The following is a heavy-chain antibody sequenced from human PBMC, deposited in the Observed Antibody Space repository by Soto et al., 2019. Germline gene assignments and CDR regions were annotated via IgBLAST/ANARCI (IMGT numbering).Heavy chain of an antibody. D-gene: IGHD3-3*01. CDR3: ATSEWNDAFDI. CDR1: GFTFSNVW. CDR2: IKRKTDGETT. Sequence: EVQLVESGGGLVKPGGSLRLSCAASGFTFSNVWMTWIRQAPGKGLEWVGRIKRKTDGETTDYGAPVKGTFTVSRDASKNTLYLQMNSLKTEDTGLYYCATSEWNDAFDIWGHGTMVTVSS. V-gene: IGHV3-15*01. J-gene: IGHJ3*02.